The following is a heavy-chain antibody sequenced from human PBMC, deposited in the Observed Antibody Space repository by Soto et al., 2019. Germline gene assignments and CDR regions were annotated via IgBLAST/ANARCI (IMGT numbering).Heavy chain of an antibody. CDR2: IYYSGST. Sequence: SETLSLTCTVSGGSISSGGYYWSWIRQNPGKGLEWIGYIYYSGSTYYNPSLKSRVTISVDTSKNQFSLKLSSVTAADTAVYYCARDQPVPAAMGAGWFDPWGQGTLVT. D-gene: IGHD2-2*01. CDR1: GGSISSGGYY. CDR3: ARDQPVPAAMGAGWFDP. J-gene: IGHJ5*02. V-gene: IGHV4-31*03.